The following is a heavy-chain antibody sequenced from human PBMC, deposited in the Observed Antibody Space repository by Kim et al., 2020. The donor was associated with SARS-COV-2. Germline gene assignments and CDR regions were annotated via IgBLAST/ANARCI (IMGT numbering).Heavy chain of an antibody. CDR2: ISYDGSNK. J-gene: IGHJ4*02. CDR1: GFTFSSYA. V-gene: IGHV3-30*04. CDR3: ARTESHIAALFDY. D-gene: IGHD6-13*01. Sequence: GGSLRLSCAASGFTFSSYAMHWVRQAPGKGLEWVAVISYDGSNKYYADSVKGRFTISRDNSKNTLYLQMNSLRAEDTAVYYCARTESHIAALFDYWGQGTLVTVSS.